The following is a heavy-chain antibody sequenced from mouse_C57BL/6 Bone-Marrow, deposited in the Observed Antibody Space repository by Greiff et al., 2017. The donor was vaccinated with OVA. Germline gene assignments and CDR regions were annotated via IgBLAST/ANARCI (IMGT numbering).Heavy chain of an antibody. Sequence: VPLVESGGCLVKPGGFLQPLCPAFGFNFSSHAMSWVRQTPEKRLEWVATISDCGSYTYHPDNVKGRVTISRDNAKNNLYRQISHLKAEDTAMYYCARDEDYYAMDYWGQGTSVTVSS. V-gene: IGHV5-4*01. CDR1: GFNFSSHA. J-gene: IGHJ4*01. CDR3: ARDEDYYAMDY. CDR2: ISDCGSYT.